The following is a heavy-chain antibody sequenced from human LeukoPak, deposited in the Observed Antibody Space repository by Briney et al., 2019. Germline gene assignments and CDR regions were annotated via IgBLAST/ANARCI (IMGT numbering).Heavy chain of an antibody. V-gene: IGHV1-69*06. CDR1: GGTFSSYA. CDR3: ASCREDGSGSLFLGWFDP. CDR2: IIPIFGTA. Sequence: SVKVSCNASGGTFSSYAISWVRHAPGQRLEWMGGIIPIFGTANYAQKFQGRVTITADKSTSTAYMELSSLRSEDTAVYYCASCREDGSGSLFLGWFDPWGQGTLVTVSS. J-gene: IGHJ5*02. D-gene: IGHD3-10*01.